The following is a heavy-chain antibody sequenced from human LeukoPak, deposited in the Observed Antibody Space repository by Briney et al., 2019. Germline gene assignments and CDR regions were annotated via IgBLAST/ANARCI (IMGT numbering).Heavy chain of an antibody. CDR2: IYTTGST. Sequence: SETLSLTCTVSGGSISSGSYYWSWIRQSAGKGLEWIGRIYTTGSTNYNPSLKSRVTVSVDTSKNQFSLKVNSVTAADTAVYYCARGAAVRGVIPSYWYFDLWGRGTLVTVSS. CDR3: ARGAAVRGVIPSYWYFDL. CDR1: GGSISSGSYY. V-gene: IGHV4-61*02. D-gene: IGHD3-10*01. J-gene: IGHJ2*01.